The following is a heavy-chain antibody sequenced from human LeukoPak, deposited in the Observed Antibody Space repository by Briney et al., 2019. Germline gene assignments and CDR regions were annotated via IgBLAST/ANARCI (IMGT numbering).Heavy chain of an antibody. J-gene: IGHJ4*02. D-gene: IGHD4/OR15-4a*01. CDR3: AKDRGYGEHEPFES. V-gene: IGHV3-30*18. Sequence: QSGGSLRLSCVGSGFTFSGYAIHWVRQAPGKGLEWVAVSAHDEVGKQFADSVKGRFTLSRDNSRDSVHLQMNRLRDEDTAVYYCAKDRGYGEHEPFESWGQGSLVTVSS. CDR1: GFTFSGYA. CDR2: SAHDEVGK.